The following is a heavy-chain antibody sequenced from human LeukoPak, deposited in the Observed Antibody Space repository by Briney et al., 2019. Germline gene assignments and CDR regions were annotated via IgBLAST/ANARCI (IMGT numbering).Heavy chain of an antibody. Sequence: PGGSLRLSCAASGFTFSSYWMHWVRQAPGKGLVWVSRINSDGSSTSYADSVKGRFTISRDNAKNSLYLQMNSLRAEDTAVYYCARDGKERGYSYGYSETNWFDPWGQGTLVTVSS. D-gene: IGHD5-18*01. CDR1: GFTFSSYW. J-gene: IGHJ5*02. V-gene: IGHV3-74*01. CDR3: ARDGKERGYSYGYSETNWFDP. CDR2: INSDGSST.